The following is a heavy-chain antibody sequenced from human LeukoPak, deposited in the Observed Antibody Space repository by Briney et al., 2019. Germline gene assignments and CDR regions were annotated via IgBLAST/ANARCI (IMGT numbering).Heavy chain of an antibody. CDR1: GGSVSSGSNY. Sequence: SETLSLTCTVSGGSVSSGSNYWSWIRQPPGKGLEWIGYIYYSGSTYYNPSLKSRVTISVDTSRNQFSLKLSSVTAADTAVYYCARALYYYDSSGYYYPYYFDYWGQGTLVTVSS. V-gene: IGHV4-31*03. CDR3: ARALYYYDSSGYYYPYYFDY. D-gene: IGHD3-22*01. J-gene: IGHJ4*02. CDR2: IYYSGST.